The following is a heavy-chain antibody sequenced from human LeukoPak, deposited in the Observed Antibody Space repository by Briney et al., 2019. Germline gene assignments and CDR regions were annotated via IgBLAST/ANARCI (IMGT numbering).Heavy chain of an antibody. V-gene: IGHV4-39*07. D-gene: IGHD5-24*01. CDR3: ARGGEMATRPFGY. CDR1: GGSISSSSYY. Sequence: PSETLSLTCTVSGGSISSSSYYWGWIRQPPGKGLEWIGSIYYSGSTYYNPSLKSRVTISVDTSKNQFSLKLSSVTAADTAVYYCARGGEMATRPFGYWGQGTLVTVSS. CDR2: IYYSGST. J-gene: IGHJ4*02.